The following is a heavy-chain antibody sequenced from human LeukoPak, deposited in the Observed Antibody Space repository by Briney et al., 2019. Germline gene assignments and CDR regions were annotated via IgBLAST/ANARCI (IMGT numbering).Heavy chain of an antibody. CDR1: GFTFRDNA. J-gene: IGHJ4*02. V-gene: IGHV3-49*03. D-gene: IGHD2-21*01. CDR2: IRSKTYGGAA. Sequence: GGSLRLSCAASGFTFRDNAMSWFRLAPGKGLQWVGFIRSKTYGGAADYGASVKGRFTIYRDDSQSIAYLLMNRLEIEDTAVYYCTRIGIGIIGRDPVDYWGQGTLVTVSS. CDR3: TRIGIGIIGRDPVDY.